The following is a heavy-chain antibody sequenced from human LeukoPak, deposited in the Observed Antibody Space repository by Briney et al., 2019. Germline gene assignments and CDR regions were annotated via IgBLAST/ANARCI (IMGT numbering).Heavy chain of an antibody. J-gene: IGHJ4*02. V-gene: IGHV4-59*12. CDR3: ARGLTGGGLFDY. Sequence: SETLSLTCTVSGGSISSYYWSWIRQPPGKGLEWIGYIYYSGSTNYNPSLKSRVTISVDTSKNQFSLRLTSVTAADTAIFYCARGLTGGGLFDYWGQGNLVTVSS. D-gene: IGHD3-9*01. CDR1: GGSISSYY. CDR2: IYYSGST.